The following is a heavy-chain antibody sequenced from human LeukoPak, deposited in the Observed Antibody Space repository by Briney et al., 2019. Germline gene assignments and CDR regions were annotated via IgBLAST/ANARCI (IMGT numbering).Heavy chain of an antibody. J-gene: IGHJ4*02. CDR2: ISGSSSHT. Sequence: PGGSLRLSCAASGFTFSDYYMSWIRQAPGRGLEWISFISGSSSHTDYADSVKGRFTISRDNAKNTLYLQMNSLRDEDTAVYYCARNPATGTLDYWGQGTLVTVSS. D-gene: IGHD6-13*01. CDR1: GFTFSDYY. CDR3: ARNPATGTLDY. V-gene: IGHV3-11*06.